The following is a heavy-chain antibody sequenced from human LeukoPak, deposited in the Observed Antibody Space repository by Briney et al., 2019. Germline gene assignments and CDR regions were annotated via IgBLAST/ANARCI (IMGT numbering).Heavy chain of an antibody. CDR2: ISGSGGST. CDR1: GFTFSSYA. CDR3: AKGPISGDD. Sequence: GGSLRLSCAASGFTFSSYAMRWVRQAPGKGLEGVSVISGSGGSTYYADSVKGRFTISRDNAQNTLYLQMNSLRAEDTAVYYCAKGPISGDDWGQGTLVTVSS. J-gene: IGHJ4*02. V-gene: IGHV3-23*01.